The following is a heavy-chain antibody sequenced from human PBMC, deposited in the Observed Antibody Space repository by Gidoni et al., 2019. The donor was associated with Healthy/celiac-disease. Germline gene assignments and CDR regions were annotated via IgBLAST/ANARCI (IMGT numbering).Heavy chain of an antibody. CDR2: ISSSSSYI. D-gene: IGHD3-22*01. CDR3: ARDLFGEDYYDSSPDAFDI. J-gene: IGHJ3*02. V-gene: IGHV3-21*01. CDR1: AFTFSSYS. Sequence: EVQLVESGGGLVKPGGSLRLSGAASAFTFSSYSMNWVRQAPGKGLEWVSSISSSSSYIDYADSVKGRFTISRDNAKNSLYLQMNSLRAEDTAVYYCARDLFGEDYYDSSPDAFDIWGQGTMVTVSS.